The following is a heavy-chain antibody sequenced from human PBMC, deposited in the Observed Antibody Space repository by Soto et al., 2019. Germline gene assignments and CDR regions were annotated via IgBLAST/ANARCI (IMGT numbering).Heavy chain of an antibody. CDR1: GGSISSSSYY. CDR3: AREGGTTYNWLDP. J-gene: IGHJ5*02. Sequence: PSETLSLTCTVSGGSISSSSYYWGWIRQPPGKGLEWIGSIYYSGSTYYNPSLKSRVTISVDTSKNQFSLKLSSVTAADTAVYYCAREGGTTYNWLDPWGQGTLVTVSS. D-gene: IGHD1-1*01. V-gene: IGHV4-39*02. CDR2: IYYSGST.